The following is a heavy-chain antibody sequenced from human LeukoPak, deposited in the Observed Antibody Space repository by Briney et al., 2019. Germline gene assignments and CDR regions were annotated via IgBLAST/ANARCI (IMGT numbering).Heavy chain of an antibody. CDR1: GYTFTSYG. Sequence: ASVKVSCKASGYTFTSYGISWVRQAPGQGLEWMGWISAYNGNTNYAQKLQGRVTMATDTSTSTAYMELRSLRSDDTAVYYCARDHRLGPSIAARPGWDYFDYWGQGTLVTVSS. J-gene: IGHJ4*02. D-gene: IGHD6-6*01. V-gene: IGHV1-18*01. CDR3: ARDHRLGPSIAARPGWDYFDY. CDR2: ISAYNGNT.